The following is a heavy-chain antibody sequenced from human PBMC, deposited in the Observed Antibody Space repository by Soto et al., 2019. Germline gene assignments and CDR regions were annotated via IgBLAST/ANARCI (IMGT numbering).Heavy chain of an antibody. Sequence: QVQLVQSGAEVKRPGSSVKVSCKASGGTFSSYAISWVRQAPGQGLECMGGIIPVFGTANYAQKVQGRVTINADESMSTVYMVLSSLRSEDTAVYYCARGWNDFPHWGQGTLVTVSS. CDR3: ARGWNDFPH. CDR1: GGTFSSYA. J-gene: IGHJ1*01. D-gene: IGHD1-1*01. CDR2: IIPVFGTA. V-gene: IGHV1-69*01.